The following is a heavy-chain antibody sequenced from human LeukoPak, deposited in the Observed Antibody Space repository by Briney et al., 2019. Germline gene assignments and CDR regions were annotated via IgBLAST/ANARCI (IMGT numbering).Heavy chain of an antibody. J-gene: IGHJ4*02. Sequence: GGSLRLSCAASGFTFSSYAMSWVRQAPGKGLEWVSAISGSGGSTYYADSVKGRFTISRDNSKNTLYLQMNSLRAEDTAVYYCAKDRDIVVVPAAMNWDYFDYWGQGTLVTVSP. CDR3: AKDRDIVVVPAAMNWDYFDY. CDR1: GFTFSSYA. D-gene: IGHD2-2*01. CDR2: ISGSGGST. V-gene: IGHV3-23*01.